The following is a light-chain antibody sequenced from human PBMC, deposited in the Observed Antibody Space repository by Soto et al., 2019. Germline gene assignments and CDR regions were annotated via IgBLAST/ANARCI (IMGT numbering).Light chain of an antibody. V-gene: IGLV1-44*01. J-gene: IGLJ1*01. CDR3: AAWDDRLTGTV. CDR1: ISNIGSNT. Sequence: QSLLTQPPSSSGTPGKRVTISCSGSISNIGSNTVNWYQQLPGTAPKLLIYSNNQRPSGVPDRFSGSKSGTSASLAISGLQSEDEADYYCAAWDDRLTGTVFGTGTKVTV. CDR2: SNN.